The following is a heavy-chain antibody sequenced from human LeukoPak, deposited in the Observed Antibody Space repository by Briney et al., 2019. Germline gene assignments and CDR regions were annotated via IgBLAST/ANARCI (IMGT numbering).Heavy chain of an antibody. CDR3: ARDLGRFRDAFDI. CDR1: GFTFSSYS. V-gene: IGHV3-21*01. Sequence: KPGGSLRLSCAASGFTFSSYSMNWVRQAPGKGLEWVSSISSSSSYIYYADSVKGRFTISRDNAKNSLYLQMNSLRAEDTAVYYCARDLGRFRDAFDIWGQGTMVTVSS. D-gene: IGHD3-10*01. CDR2: ISSSSSYI. J-gene: IGHJ3*02.